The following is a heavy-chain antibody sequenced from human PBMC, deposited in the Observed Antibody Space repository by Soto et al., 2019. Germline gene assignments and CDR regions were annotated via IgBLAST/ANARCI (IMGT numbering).Heavy chain of an antibody. J-gene: IGHJ4*02. CDR1: GFIFSNNG. D-gene: IGHD3-10*02. Sequence: GRSLRRSCVGSGFIFSNNGMHWVRQTPGTGLECVAFMSYDGSDTFYADSVKGRFTISRDNSKNTLFLHMSNLRAEDTAMYYCTIVRVADSALDHWGQGALVTVSS. CDR2: MSYDGSDT. CDR3: TIVRVADSALDH. V-gene: IGHV3-30*03.